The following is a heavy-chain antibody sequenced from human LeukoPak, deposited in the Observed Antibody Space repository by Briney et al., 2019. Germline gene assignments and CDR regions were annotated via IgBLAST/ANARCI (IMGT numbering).Heavy chain of an antibody. CDR1: GYTFTSYA. J-gene: IGHJ4*02. D-gene: IGHD2-21*02. CDR2: INAGNGNT. Sequence: ASVKVSCKASGYTFTSYAMHWVRQAPGQRLEWMGWINAGNGNTKYSQKFQGRVTFTRDTSASTAYMELSSLRSEDTAVYYCARDFCGGDCYPPAHFDYWGQGTLVTVSS. V-gene: IGHV1-3*01. CDR3: ARDFCGGDCYPPAHFDY.